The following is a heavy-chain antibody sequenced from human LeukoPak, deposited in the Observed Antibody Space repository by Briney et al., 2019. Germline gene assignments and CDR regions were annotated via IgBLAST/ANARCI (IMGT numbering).Heavy chain of an antibody. CDR2: IYPGDSDT. Sequence: GESLKISCKGSGYSFTSYWIAWVRQMPGKGLEWMGIIYPGDSDTRYSPSFQGQVTISADKSISTAYLLWSSLKASDTAMYYCANTRKLSLYSAFDIWGQGTMVTVSS. V-gene: IGHV5-51*01. D-gene: IGHD2-15*01. CDR1: GYSFTSYW. J-gene: IGHJ3*02. CDR3: ANTRKLSLYSAFDI.